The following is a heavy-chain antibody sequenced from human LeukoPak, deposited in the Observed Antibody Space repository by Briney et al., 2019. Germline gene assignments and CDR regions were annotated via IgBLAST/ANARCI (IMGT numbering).Heavy chain of an antibody. D-gene: IGHD5-18*01. CDR1: GFTFSSHW. V-gene: IGHV3-23*01. Sequence: GGSLRLSCAASGFTFSSHWMSWVRQAPGKGLEWVSAISGSGGSTYYADSVKGRFTISRDNSKNTLYLQMNSLRAEDTAVYYCARHTAMGATFDYWGQGTLVTVSS. CDR3: ARHTAMGATFDY. J-gene: IGHJ4*02. CDR2: ISGSGGST.